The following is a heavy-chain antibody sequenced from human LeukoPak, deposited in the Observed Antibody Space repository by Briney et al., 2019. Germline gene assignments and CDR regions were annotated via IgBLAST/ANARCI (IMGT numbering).Heavy chain of an antibody. D-gene: IGHD2-21*01. J-gene: IGHJ6*04. CDR1: GFTVSTNY. V-gene: IGHV3-53*01. CDR2: IYSGGST. CDR3: ARDHNCGGDCYSGMDV. Sequence: GGSLRLSCAASGFTVSTNYVSWVSQAPGKGLEWVSVIYSGGSTYYADSVKGRFTISRDNSKNTVYLQMNSLRAEDTAVYYCARDHNCGGDCYSGMDVWGKGITVTVSS.